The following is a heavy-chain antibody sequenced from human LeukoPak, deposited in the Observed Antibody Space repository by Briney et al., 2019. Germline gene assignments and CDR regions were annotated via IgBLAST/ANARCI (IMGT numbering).Heavy chain of an antibody. J-gene: IGHJ3*02. CDR2: ISSDGTNT. CDR3: AREGHPGAFDI. V-gene: IGHV3-74*01. Sequence: GGSLRLSCAASGFTFSSHWMHWVRQAPGKGLVWVSRISSDGTNTNYADSVKGRFTISRDNAKNTLYLQMNSLRVEDTAVYYCAREGHPGAFDIWGQGTMVTVSS. CDR1: GFTFSSHW.